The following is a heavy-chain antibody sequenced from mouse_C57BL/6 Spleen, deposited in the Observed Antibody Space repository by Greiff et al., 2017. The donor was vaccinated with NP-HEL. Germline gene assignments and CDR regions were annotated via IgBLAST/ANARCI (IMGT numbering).Heavy chain of an antibody. Sequence: QVQLKQPGAELVMPGASVKLSCKASGYTFTSYWMHWVKQRPGQGLEWIGEIDPSDSYTNYNQKFKGKSTLTVDKSSSTAYMQLSSLTSEDSAVYYCARILYYYGSSYFDYWGQGTTLTVSS. J-gene: IGHJ2*01. CDR1: GYTFTSYW. D-gene: IGHD1-1*01. CDR2: IDPSDSYT. CDR3: ARILYYYGSSYFDY. V-gene: IGHV1-69*01.